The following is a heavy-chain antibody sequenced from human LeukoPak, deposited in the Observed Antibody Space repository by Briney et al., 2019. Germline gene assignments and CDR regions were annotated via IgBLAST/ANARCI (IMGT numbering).Heavy chain of an antibody. CDR2: VSTYNGNT. CDR1: GYTFTSYG. V-gene: IGHV1-18*01. J-gene: IGHJ4*02. Sequence: ASVKVSCKASGYTFTSYGIIWVRQAPGQGLEWMGWVSTYNGNTDYAPKLQDRVTMTTDTSTTTAYMELRSLTSDDAAVYYCARRGGSYSHSDFWGQGTLVTVSS. D-gene: IGHD1-26*01. CDR3: ARRGGSYSHSDF.